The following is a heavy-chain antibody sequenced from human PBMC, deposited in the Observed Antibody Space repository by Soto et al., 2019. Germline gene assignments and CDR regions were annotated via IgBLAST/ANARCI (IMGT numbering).Heavy chain of an antibody. V-gene: IGHV3-30*18. Sequence: QVQLVESGGGVVQPGRSLRLSCAVSGFTFSTYGMHWVRQAPGKGLEWVAIVSYDGRSKFYADSVKGRFTVSRDNSKNTLYLQVNSLRAEDTAVYYCAKGRYGRAAHSSGFDYWGQGTLVTVSS. CDR1: GFTFSTYG. J-gene: IGHJ4*02. CDR2: VSYDGRSK. D-gene: IGHD3-22*01. CDR3: AKGRYGRAAHSSGFDY.